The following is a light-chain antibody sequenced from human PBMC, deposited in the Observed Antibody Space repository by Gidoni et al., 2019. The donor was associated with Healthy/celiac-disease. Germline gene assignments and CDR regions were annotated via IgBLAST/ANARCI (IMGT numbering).Light chain of an antibody. V-gene: IGKV1-13*02. CDR3: QQFNSYPPT. CDR1: QGIRGA. J-gene: IGKJ3*01. Sequence: AIQLTQSPSSLSASVGDRVTITCRASQGIRGALAWYQQKPGKAPKLLIYDASSLEIGVPSRFSGSGSGTDFTLTISSLQPEDFATYYCQQFNSYPPTFGPGTKVDIK. CDR2: DAS.